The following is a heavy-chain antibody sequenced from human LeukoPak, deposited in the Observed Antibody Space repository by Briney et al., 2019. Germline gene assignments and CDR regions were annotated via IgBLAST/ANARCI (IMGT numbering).Heavy chain of an antibody. V-gene: IGHV4-39*01. D-gene: IGHD3-10*01. CDR2: IYYSGST. Sequence: SETLSLTCTVSGGSISSSSYYWGWIRQPPGKGLEWIGSIYYSGSTYYNPSLKSRVTISVDTSKNQFSLKLSSVTAADTAVYYCARQQVDQVWFGEFHFDYWGQGTLVTVSS. J-gene: IGHJ4*02. CDR3: ARQQVDQVWFGEFHFDY. CDR1: GGSISSSSYY.